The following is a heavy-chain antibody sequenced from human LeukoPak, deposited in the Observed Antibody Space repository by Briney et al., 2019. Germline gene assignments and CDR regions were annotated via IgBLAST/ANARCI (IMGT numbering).Heavy chain of an antibody. J-gene: IGHJ4*02. Sequence: SGGSLRLSCAASGFTFSGYFMHWVRQAPGKGLEWVAIISLDGSNEYYADSVKGRFTISRDNSKNTLYLQMNSLRPEDTAVYFCARGTGFGTFDSWGQGTLVTVSS. V-gene: IGHV3-30-3*01. CDR2: ISLDGSNE. D-gene: IGHD1-1*01. CDR3: ARGTGFGTFDS. CDR1: GFTFSGYF.